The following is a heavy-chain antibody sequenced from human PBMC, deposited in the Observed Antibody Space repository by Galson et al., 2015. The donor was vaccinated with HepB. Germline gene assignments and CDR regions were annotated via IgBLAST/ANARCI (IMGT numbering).Heavy chain of an antibody. Sequence: QSGAEVTKPGESLKISCKGSGYSFTSYWIGWVRQMPGKGLEWMGIIYPGDSDTRYSPSFQGQVTISADKSISTAYLQWSSLKASDTAMYYCARRLGYCSSTSCYAFDYWGQGTLVTVSS. CDR1: GYSFTSYW. CDR2: IYPGDSDT. J-gene: IGHJ4*02. CDR3: ARRLGYCSSTSCYAFDY. D-gene: IGHD2-2*01. V-gene: IGHV5-51*01.